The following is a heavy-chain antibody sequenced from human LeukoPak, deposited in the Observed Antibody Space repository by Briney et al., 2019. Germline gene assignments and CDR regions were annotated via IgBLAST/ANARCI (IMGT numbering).Heavy chain of an antibody. CDR2: ISADNGDT. D-gene: IGHD5-18*01. V-gene: IGHV1-18*01. J-gene: IGHJ3*01. CDR3: ARLDTPMVLFVGSMET. Sequence: GASVKVSCKASGYTFTSYGISWVRQAPGQGLEWMGWISADNGDTHYAQIVQGRVTMTTDTSTSTAYMDLRSLRSDDTAVYYCARLDTPMVLFVGSMETWGQGTMVTVS. CDR1: GYTFTSYG.